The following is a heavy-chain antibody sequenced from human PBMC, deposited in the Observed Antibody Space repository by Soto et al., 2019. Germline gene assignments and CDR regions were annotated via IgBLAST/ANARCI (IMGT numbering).Heavy chain of an antibody. D-gene: IGHD2-8*01. Sequence: QVPLVQSGAEVKKPGASVKVSCKASGYTFTSYGISWVRQAPGQGLEWMGWISAYNGNTNYAQKLQGRVTMTTDTSTSTAYMELRSLRSDDTAVYYCARVVLMVYAILRGWFDPWGQGTLVTVSS. J-gene: IGHJ5*02. V-gene: IGHV1-18*01. CDR3: ARVVLMVYAILRGWFDP. CDR1: GYTFTSYG. CDR2: ISAYNGNT.